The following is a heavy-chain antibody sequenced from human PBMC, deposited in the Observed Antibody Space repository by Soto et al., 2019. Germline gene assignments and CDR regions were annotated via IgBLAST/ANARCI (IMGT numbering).Heavy chain of an antibody. V-gene: IGHV5-51*01. Sequence: PGESLKISCKGSGYSFTSYWIGWVRQMPGKGLEWMGIIYPGDSDTRYSPSFQGQVTISADKSISTAYLQWSSLKASDTAMYYWESYSLITIFGVGINNYGMVVWGQGTTVTVS. CDR1: GYSFTSYW. D-gene: IGHD3-3*01. CDR3: ESYSLITIFGVGINNYGMVV. J-gene: IGHJ6*02. CDR2: IYPGDSDT.